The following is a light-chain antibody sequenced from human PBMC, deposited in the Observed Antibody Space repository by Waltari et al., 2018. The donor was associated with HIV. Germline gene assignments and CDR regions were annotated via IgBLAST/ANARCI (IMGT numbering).Light chain of an antibody. Sequence: QSVLTQPPSASGTPGQRIIISCSGSTSNIGTNNGNWYQQLPGTTPRLLMHSNSQRPSGLPDRFSGSRSGTAACLAISGLQSEDEAYSYWSAWDASLGAWMFGGGTKLTVL. CDR3: SAWDASLGAWM. J-gene: IGLJ3*02. CDR1: TSNIGTNN. V-gene: IGLV1-44*01. CDR2: SNS.